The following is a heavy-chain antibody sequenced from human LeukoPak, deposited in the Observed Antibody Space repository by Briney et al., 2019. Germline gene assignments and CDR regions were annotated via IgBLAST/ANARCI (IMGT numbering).Heavy chain of an antibody. CDR3: AKDESRMVRGVNWFDP. Sequence: GGSLRLSCAASGLTFDDYAMHWVRQAPGKDLEWVTGISWNSGSIGYADSVKGRFTISRDNAKNSLYLQMNSLRAEDTALYYCAKDESRMVRGVNWFDPWGQGTLVAVSS. V-gene: IGHV3-9*01. J-gene: IGHJ5*02. CDR2: ISWNSGSI. CDR1: GLTFDDYA. D-gene: IGHD3-10*01.